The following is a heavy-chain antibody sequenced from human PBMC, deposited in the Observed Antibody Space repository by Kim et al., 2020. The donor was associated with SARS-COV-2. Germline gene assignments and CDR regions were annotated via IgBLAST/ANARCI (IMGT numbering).Heavy chain of an antibody. Sequence: GGSLRLSCAASGFTFSDYHMDWVRQTPGKGLEWVGRIRNKAHGYTTEYAASVKGRFTISRDDSKTSLHLQMNSLKTEDAAMYFCARDRQGAGDYWGQGTLVTVSS. V-gene: IGHV3-72*01. CDR1: GFTFSDYH. CDR3: ARDRQGAGDY. CDR2: IRNKAHGYTT. J-gene: IGHJ4*02.